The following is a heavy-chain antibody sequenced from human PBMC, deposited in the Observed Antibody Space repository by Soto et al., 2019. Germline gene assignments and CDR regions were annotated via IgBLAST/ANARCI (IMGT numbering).Heavy chain of an antibody. V-gene: IGHV4-30-4*01. Sequence: QVQLQESGPGLVKPSQTLSLTCTVSGGSISSGDYYWSWIRQPPGKGLEWIGYIYYSGSTYYNPSLKSRVTISVDTSKNQLSLKLSSVTAADTAVYYCAKQPYDYDYVWGSSPPDYWGQGTLVTVSS. CDR1: GGSISSGDYY. CDR2: IYYSGST. J-gene: IGHJ4*02. D-gene: IGHD3-16*01. CDR3: AKQPYDYDYVWGSSPPDY.